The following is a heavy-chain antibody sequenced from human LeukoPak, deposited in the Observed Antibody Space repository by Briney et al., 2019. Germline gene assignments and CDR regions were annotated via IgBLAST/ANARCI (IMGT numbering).Heavy chain of an antibody. J-gene: IGHJ4*02. Sequence: PGRSLRLSCAASGFNFNNCAMHWVRQAPGKGLEWVAVISYDGNSKYYADSVKGRFTISRDNSKNTLYLQMNSLRPEDTAMYYRARGPGYYYGDYWGQGTLVTVSS. CDR2: ISYDGNSK. V-gene: IGHV3-30-3*01. D-gene: IGHD3-22*01. CDR3: ARGPGYYYGDY. CDR1: GFNFNNCA.